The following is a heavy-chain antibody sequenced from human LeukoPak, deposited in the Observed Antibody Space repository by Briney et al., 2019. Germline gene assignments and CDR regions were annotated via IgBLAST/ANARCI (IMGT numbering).Heavy chain of an antibody. CDR1: GYTFTGYY. D-gene: IGHD3-10*01. V-gene: IGHV1-2*02. CDR3: AREYGSGSYLSYYYYGMDV. CDR2: INPNSGGT. Sequence: ASVKVSCKASGYTFTGYYMHWVRQAPGQGLEWMGWINPNSGGTNYAQKLQGRVTMTRDTSISTAYMELSRLRCEDTAVYYCAREYGSGSYLSYYYYGMDVWGQGTTVTVSS. J-gene: IGHJ6*02.